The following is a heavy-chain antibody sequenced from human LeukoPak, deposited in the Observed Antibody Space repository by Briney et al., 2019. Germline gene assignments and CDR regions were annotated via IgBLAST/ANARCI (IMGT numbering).Heavy chain of an antibody. CDR3: ARDLGGRFGLAVGMDV. D-gene: IGHD3-10*01. J-gene: IGHJ6*04. Sequence: GGSLRLSCAASGFTFSDYYMSWIRQAPGKGLEWVSYISSSSSYTNYADSVKGRFTISRDNAKNSLYLQMNSLRAEDTAVYYCARDLGGRFGLAVGMDVWGKGTTVTVSS. CDR2: ISSSSSYT. V-gene: IGHV3-11*06. CDR1: GFTFSDYY.